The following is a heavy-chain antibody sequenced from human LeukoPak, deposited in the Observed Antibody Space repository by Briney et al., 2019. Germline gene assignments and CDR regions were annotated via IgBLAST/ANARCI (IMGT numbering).Heavy chain of an antibody. CDR2: ISAYNGNT. J-gene: IGHJ6*02. Sequence: ASVKVSCKASGYTFTSYGISWVRQAPGQGLEWMGWISAYNGNTNYAQKLQGRVTMTTDTSTSTAYMELRSLRSDDTAVYYCASWYSSRKSYYGMDVWGQGTTVTVSS. D-gene: IGHD6-13*01. CDR1: GYTFTSYG. CDR3: ASWYSSRKSYYGMDV. V-gene: IGHV1-18*01.